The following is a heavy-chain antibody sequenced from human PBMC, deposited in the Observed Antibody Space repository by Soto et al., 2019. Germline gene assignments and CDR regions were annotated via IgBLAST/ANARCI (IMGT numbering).Heavy chain of an antibody. Sequence: KPSETLSLTCTVSGGSISSGGYYWSWIRQHPGKGLEWIGYIYYSGSTYYNPSLKSRVTISVDTSKNQFSLKLSSVTAADTAVYYCARVTSTYYYDSSGYYFDYWGQGTLVTVSS. V-gene: IGHV4-31*03. J-gene: IGHJ4*02. CDR2: IYYSGST. CDR3: ARVTSTYYYDSSGYYFDY. D-gene: IGHD3-22*01. CDR1: GGSISSGGYY.